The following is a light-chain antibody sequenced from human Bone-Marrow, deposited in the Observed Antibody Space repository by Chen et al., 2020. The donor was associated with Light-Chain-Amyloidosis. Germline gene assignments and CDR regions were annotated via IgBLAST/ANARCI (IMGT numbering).Light chain of an antibody. CDR3: QVWDRSSDRPV. CDR1: NIGSTS. Sequence: SYVLTQPSSVSVAPGQTATIACAGNNIGSTSVPWYQQTPGQAPLLVVYDDSDRPSGIPERLSGSNSGNTATLTISRVEAGDEADYYCQVWDRSSDRPVFGGGTKLTVL. J-gene: IGLJ3*02. V-gene: IGLV3-21*02. CDR2: DDS.